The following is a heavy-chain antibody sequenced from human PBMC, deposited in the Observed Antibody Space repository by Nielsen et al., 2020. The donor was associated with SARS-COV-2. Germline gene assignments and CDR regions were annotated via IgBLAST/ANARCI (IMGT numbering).Heavy chain of an antibody. CDR3: ARDIIIGVGATIHYRFDY. Sequence: ASVKVSCKASGYTFAGYYMHWVRQAPGQGLEWMGIINPSGGSTSYAQKFQGRVTMTRDTSTSTVYMELSSLRSEDTAVYYCARDIIIGVGATIHYRFDYWGQGTLVTVSS. CDR2: INPSGGST. D-gene: IGHD1-26*01. J-gene: IGHJ4*02. CDR1: GYTFAGYY. V-gene: IGHV1-46*01.